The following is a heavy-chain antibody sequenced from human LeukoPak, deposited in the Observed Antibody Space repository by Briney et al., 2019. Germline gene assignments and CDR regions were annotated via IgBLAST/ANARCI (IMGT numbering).Heavy chain of an antibody. V-gene: IGHV3-7*03. Sequence: GGSLRLSCAASGFTFSGHWMTWVRQAPGKGLEWVANIKEDGSRKNYVDSVKGRFTISRDNAKNSLYLQMTSLRAEDTAMYYCARGYSSSWYAIYYYYGMDVWGQGTTVTVSS. CDR1: GFTFSGHW. CDR3: ARGYSSSWYAIYYYYGMDV. D-gene: IGHD6-13*01. J-gene: IGHJ6*02. CDR2: IKEDGSRK.